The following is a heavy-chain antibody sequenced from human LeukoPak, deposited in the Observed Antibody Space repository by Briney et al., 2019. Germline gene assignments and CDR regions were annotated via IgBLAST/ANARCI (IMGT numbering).Heavy chain of an antibody. CDR1: GASISSSTDY. D-gene: IGHD3-10*01. CDR2: IYYSGST. Sequence: PSETLSLTCTVSGASISSSTDYWGWIRQPPGKGLEWIGSIYYSGSTYYNPSLKSRDNPSLKSRVTISVDTSKNQFSLKLSSVTAADTAVYYCARDRPSMVRGVIIKHNWFDPRGQGTLVTVSS. V-gene: IGHV4-39*07. J-gene: IGHJ5*02. CDR3: ARDRPSMVRGVIIKHNWFDP.